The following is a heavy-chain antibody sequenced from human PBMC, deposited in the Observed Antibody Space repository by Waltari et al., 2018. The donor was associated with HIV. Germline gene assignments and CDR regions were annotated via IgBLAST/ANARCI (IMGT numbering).Heavy chain of an antibody. V-gene: IGHV3-15*01. CDR2: IKTKGDGGAT. CDR1: GFTLNMLW. J-gene: IGHJ4*02. D-gene: IGHD3-10*01. Sequence: EVQLVESGGDLLKPGGCLRISCAAYGFTLNMLWMSGVRQAPGKGLEWVGRIKTKGDGGATDYAAAVKGRFTISRDDSKNTVYLQMNSLKIEDTAVYYCTSEEDYGSGSHFDYWGQGTLVTVSS. CDR3: TSEEDYGSGSHFDY.